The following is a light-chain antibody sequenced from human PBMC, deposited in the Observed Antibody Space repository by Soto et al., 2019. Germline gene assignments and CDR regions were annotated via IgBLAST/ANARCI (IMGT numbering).Light chain of an antibody. CDR3: QHYNNWPWT. CDR2: DVS. CDR1: QSVTSY. V-gene: IGKV3D-15*01. Sequence: SLSFSQGERATVSCMASQSVTSYLAWYQQKPGQAARLLIYDVSNRASGIPARFSGSGSGTEFTLTISSLQSEDFAVYYCQHYNNWPWTVGQGTKVDIK. J-gene: IGKJ1*01.